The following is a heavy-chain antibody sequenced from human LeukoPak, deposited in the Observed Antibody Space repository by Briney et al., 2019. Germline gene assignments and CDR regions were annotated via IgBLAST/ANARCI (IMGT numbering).Heavy chain of an antibody. Sequence: ASVKVSFKASGYTFTSYDINWVRQATGQGLEWMGWMNPNSGNTGYAEKFQGRVTMTRNISIRTAYMELSTLRSDDTAVYYCARGRGYSYGYADYWGQGTLVTVSS. V-gene: IGHV1-8*01. CDR1: GYTFTSYD. CDR2: MNPNSGNT. CDR3: ARGRGYSYGYADY. J-gene: IGHJ4*02. D-gene: IGHD5-18*01.